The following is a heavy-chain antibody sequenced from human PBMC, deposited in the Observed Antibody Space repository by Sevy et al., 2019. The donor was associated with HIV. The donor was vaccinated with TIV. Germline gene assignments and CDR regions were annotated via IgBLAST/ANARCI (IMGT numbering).Heavy chain of an antibody. Sequence: GGSLRLSCAASGFTVSSTYMSWVRQAPGKGLEGVSIIYSGGSTNYADSVKGRFTISRDNSKNTLYLQMNSLRAEDTAVYYCARELYYYDSSGYQVEAYFYYMDVWGKGTTVTVSS. CDR3: ARELYYYDSSGYQVEAYFYYMDV. CDR2: IYSGGST. J-gene: IGHJ6*03. V-gene: IGHV3-53*01. D-gene: IGHD3-22*01. CDR1: GFTVSSTY.